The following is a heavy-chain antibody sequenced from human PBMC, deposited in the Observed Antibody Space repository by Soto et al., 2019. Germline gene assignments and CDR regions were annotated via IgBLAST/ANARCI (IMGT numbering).Heavy chain of an antibody. Sequence: QVQLQESGPGLVKPSQTLSLTCTVSGGSISSGGYYWSWIRQHPGKGLEWIGYIYYSGSTYYNPSLKRXXTXSXXTSKNQFSLKLSSVTAADTAVYYCARGYYGDYSDYWGQGTLVTVSS. J-gene: IGHJ4*02. V-gene: IGHV4-31*03. CDR2: IYYSGST. D-gene: IGHD4-17*01. CDR1: GGSISSGGYY. CDR3: ARGYYGDYSDY.